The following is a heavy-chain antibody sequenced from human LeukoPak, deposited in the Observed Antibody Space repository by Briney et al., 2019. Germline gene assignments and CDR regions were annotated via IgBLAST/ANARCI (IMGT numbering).Heavy chain of an antibody. J-gene: IGHJ4*02. CDR2: IYYSGTT. CDR3: ATTRYCGSSSCWGFDY. Sequence: SETLSLTCTVSGGSISGHHWSWIRQSPGEGLDWIGYIYYSGTTTYNPSLKSRVTISVDTSNNQFSLRLSSVTAADTAVYYCATTRYCGSSSCWGFDYWGQGILVTVSS. CDR1: GGSISGHH. D-gene: IGHD2-15*01. V-gene: IGHV4-59*11.